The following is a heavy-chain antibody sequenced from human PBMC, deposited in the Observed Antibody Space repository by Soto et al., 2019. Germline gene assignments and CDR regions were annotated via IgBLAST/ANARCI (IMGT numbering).Heavy chain of an antibody. CDR3: ARMLGGDYESGWFDP. Sequence: PSETLSLTCTVSGGSISSYYWSWIRQPPGKGLGWIGYIYYSGSTNYNPSLKSRVTISVDTSKNQFSLKLSSVTAADTAVYYCARMLGGDYESGWFDPWGQGTLVTVSS. CDR2: IYYSGST. J-gene: IGHJ5*02. D-gene: IGHD4-17*01. CDR1: GGSISSYY. V-gene: IGHV4-59*01.